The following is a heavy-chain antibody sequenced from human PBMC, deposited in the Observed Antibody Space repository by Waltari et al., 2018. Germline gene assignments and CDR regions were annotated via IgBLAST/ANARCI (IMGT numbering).Heavy chain of an antibody. J-gene: IGHJ3*02. Sequence: QLQLQESGPGLVKPSETLSLTCTVSGDSITSPIYHWGWIRQPPGKGLEWIGRVSANGDTYYNPSLKSRVTISVGTSKTQFSLKLSSVTAADTVVFYCARRLEMSGITYDAFDIWGQGTMVTVSS. V-gene: IGHV4-39*01. CDR2: VSANGDT. CDR3: ARRLEMSGITYDAFDI. D-gene: IGHD3-3*01. CDR1: GDSITSPIYH.